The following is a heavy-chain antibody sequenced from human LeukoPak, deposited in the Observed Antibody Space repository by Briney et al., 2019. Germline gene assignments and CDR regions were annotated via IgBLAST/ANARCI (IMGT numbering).Heavy chain of an antibody. J-gene: IGHJ5*02. D-gene: IGHD2-15*01. Sequence: PSETLSLTCNVPGGSISSTSYYWGWIRQPPGTGLEWIGSIYYSGTTYYSPSLKSRVTISVHTSKNQFSLKLSSVTAADTAVYYCARQQCNGGSCYSRAIWFDPWGQGTLVTVSS. V-gene: IGHV4-39*01. CDR2: IYYSGTT. CDR3: ARQQCNGGSCYSRAIWFDP. CDR1: GGSISSTSYY.